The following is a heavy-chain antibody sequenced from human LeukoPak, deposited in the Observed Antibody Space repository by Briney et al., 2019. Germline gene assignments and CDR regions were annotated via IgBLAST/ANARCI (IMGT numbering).Heavy chain of an antibody. D-gene: IGHD1-1*01. CDR2: IIPIFCTA. Sequence: SVTVSYKASGGTFSRYAISWVRQAPGQGLEWMGRIIPIFCTAHHTQMFQGGVTINTDESTSTAYMELSSLRSEDTAVYYCARGWNDADLPYYYYYMDVWGKGTTVTVSS. V-gene: IGHV1-69*05. J-gene: IGHJ6*03. CDR3: ARGWNDADLPYYYYYMDV. CDR1: GGTFSRYA.